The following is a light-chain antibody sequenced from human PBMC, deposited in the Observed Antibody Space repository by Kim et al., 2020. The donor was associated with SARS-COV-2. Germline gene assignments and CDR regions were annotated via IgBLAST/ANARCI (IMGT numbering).Light chain of an antibody. Sequence: SLPPGDRATLSCRASQSVDGYLAWLQQKPGQAPRLLISNASNRAAGVPARFSGSGSGTDFTLTISSLEAKDFAVYYCQQRCKSITFGQGTRLEIK. J-gene: IGKJ5*01. V-gene: IGKV3-11*01. CDR2: NAS. CDR1: QSVDGY. CDR3: QQRCKSIT.